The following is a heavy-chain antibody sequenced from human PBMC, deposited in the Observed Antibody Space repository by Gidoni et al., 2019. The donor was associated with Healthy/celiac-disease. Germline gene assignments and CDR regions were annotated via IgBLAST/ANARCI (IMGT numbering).Heavy chain of an antibody. J-gene: IGHJ3*02. Sequence: QVQLVQSGAEVKKPGASVKVSCKASGYTFTGYYMHWVRQAPGQGLEWMGWINPNSGGTNYAQKFQGRVTMTRDTSISTAYMELSRLRSDDTAVYYCARDRLIAVALRPDAFDIWGQGTMVTVSS. D-gene: IGHD6-19*01. V-gene: IGHV1-2*02. CDR1: GYTFTGYY. CDR3: ARDRLIAVALRPDAFDI. CDR2: INPNSGGT.